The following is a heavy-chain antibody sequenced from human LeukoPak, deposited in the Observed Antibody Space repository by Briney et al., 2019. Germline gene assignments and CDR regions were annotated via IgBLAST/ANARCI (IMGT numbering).Heavy chain of an antibody. CDR1: GGTFSSYA. D-gene: IGHD3-22*01. CDR3: ARDRARYYYDSSGYFDY. J-gene: IGHJ4*02. V-gene: IGHV1-69*13. CDR2: IIPIFGTA. Sequence: SVKVSCKASGGTFSSYAISWVRQAPGQGLEWMGGIIPIFGTANYAQKFQGRVTITADESTSTAYMELSSLRSEDTAVYYCARDRARYYYDSSGYFDYWGQGTLVTVSS.